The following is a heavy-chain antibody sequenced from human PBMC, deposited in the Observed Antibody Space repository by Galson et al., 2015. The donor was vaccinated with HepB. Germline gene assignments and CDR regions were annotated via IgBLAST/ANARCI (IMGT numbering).Heavy chain of an antibody. CDR3: ARDPVVYGDYGGRFDY. CDR2: ISSSSRTI. D-gene: IGHD4-17*01. CDR1: GFTFSSYS. Sequence: SLRLSCAASGFTFSSYSVNWVRQAPGKGLEWVSYISSSSRTIYYADSVKGRFTISRDNAKNSLYLQMNSLRDEDTAVYYCARDPVVYGDYGGRFDYWGQGTLVTVSS. J-gene: IGHJ4*02. V-gene: IGHV3-48*02.